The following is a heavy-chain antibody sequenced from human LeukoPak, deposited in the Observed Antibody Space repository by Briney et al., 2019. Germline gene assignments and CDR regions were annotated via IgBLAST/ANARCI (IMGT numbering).Heavy chain of an antibody. CDR1: GFTFSRYW. D-gene: IGHD2-15*01. CDR2: IKQDGSEK. V-gene: IGHV3-7*01. CDR3: ARDIGGGGDAFDI. J-gene: IGHJ3*02. Sequence: PGGSLRLSCAASGFTFSRYWMSWVRQAPGKGLEWVANIKQDGSEKYYVDSVKGRFTISRDNAKNSLYLQMNSLRAEDTAVYYCARDIGGGGDAFDIWGQGTMVTVSS.